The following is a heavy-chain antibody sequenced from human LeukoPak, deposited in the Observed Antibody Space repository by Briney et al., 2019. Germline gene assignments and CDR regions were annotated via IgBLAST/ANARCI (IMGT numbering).Heavy chain of an antibody. J-gene: IGHJ5*02. Sequence: SVKVSCKASGYTFTGYYMHWVRQAPGQGLEWMGRIIPILGIANYAQKFQGRVTITADKSTSTAYMELSSLRSEDTAVYYCARDQPGIAVAGTGDWFDPWGQGTLVTVSS. CDR1: GYTFTGYY. V-gene: IGHV1-69*04. CDR2: IIPILGIA. D-gene: IGHD6-19*01. CDR3: ARDQPGIAVAGTGDWFDP.